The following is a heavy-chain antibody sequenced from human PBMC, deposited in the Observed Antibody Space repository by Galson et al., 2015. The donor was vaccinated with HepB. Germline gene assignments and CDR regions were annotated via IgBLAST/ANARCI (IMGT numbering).Heavy chain of an antibody. D-gene: IGHD5-12*01. CDR2: ISSSSSYI. Sequence: SLRLSCAASGFTFSSYSMNWVRQAPGKGLEWVSSISSSSSYIYYADSVKGRFTISRDNAKNSLYLQMNSLRAEDTAVYYCADSLRLFAFDIWGQGTMVTVSS. V-gene: IGHV3-21*01. J-gene: IGHJ3*02. CDR1: GFTFSSYS. CDR3: ADSLRLFAFDI.